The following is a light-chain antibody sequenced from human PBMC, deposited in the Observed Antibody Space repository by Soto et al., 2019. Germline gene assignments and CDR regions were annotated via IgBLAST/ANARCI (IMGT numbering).Light chain of an antibody. CDR2: DDS. CDR1: NIGRKS. CDR3: QVWHSSTDHVV. Sequence: SYELTQPPSVSVAPGETARITCAGDNIGRKSVHWYQQKPGQAPVLVIYDDSDQPSGIPERITGSNSGNTATLTISRVEAGDVACYYCQVWHSSTDHVVFGGGTQLTVL. J-gene: IGLJ2*01. V-gene: IGLV3-21*04.